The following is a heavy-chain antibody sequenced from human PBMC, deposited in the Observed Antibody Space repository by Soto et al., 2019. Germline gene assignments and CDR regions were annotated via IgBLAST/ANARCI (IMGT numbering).Heavy chain of an antibody. CDR3: AREAGYCSRTSCYRRAFDT. V-gene: IGHV3-74*03. CDR1: GFTFSGHW. J-gene: IGHJ3*02. Sequence: EVQLVESGGDLVQPGGSLRLSCAASGFTFSGHWMHWVRQVPGKGLEWVSRINTDGGSSAYADSVKGRFTISRDNAKNTRYVQMNGLRAEDTAVYYCAREAGYCSRTSCYRRAFDTWGQGTTVTVSS. CDR2: INTDGGSS. D-gene: IGHD2-2*01.